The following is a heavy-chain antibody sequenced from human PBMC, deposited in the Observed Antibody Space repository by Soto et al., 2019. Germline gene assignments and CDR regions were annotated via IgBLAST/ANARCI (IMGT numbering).Heavy chain of an antibody. Sequence: SETLSLTCAVYGGSFSGYYWSWIRQPPGKGLEWIGEINHSGSTNYNPSLKSRVTISVDTSKNQFSLKLSSVTAADTAVYYCARGTSGSLEWLEGAFDIWGQGTMVTVSS. CDR2: INHSGST. V-gene: IGHV4-34*01. D-gene: IGHD3-3*01. J-gene: IGHJ3*02. CDR3: ARGTSGSLEWLEGAFDI. CDR1: GGSFSGYY.